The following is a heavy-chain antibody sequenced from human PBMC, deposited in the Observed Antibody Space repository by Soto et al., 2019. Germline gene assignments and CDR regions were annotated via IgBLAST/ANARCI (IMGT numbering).Heavy chain of an antibody. J-gene: IGHJ4*02. CDR3: XXXXXXXDILTGYSWTIDY. CDR2: IYWEDDK. D-gene: IGHD3-9*01. CDR1: GFSLSTSGVG. Sequence: QITLKESGPTLVKPTQTLTLTCTFSGFSLSTSGVGVGWIRQPPGKALEWLALIYWEDDKRYSPSLKSRLTXXXXXXXXXXXXXXXXXXXXXXXXXXXXXXXXXXDILTGYSWTIDYWGQGTLVTVSS. V-gene: IGHV2-5*02.